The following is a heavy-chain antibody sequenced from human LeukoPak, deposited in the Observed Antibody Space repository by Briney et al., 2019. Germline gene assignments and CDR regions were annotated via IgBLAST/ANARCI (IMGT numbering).Heavy chain of an antibody. D-gene: IGHD4-17*01. CDR1: GGSVSSHH. CDR2: FYNCGRT. V-gene: IGHV4-4*09. CDR3: ARYGDYGDFADY. Sequence: SETLSLTCTVSGGSVSSHHWSWIRQPPAKGLEWIWNFYNCGRTNYNPSLMSRVTISVDSSKTQLSLKLTSVTAADTAVYYCARYGDYGDFADYWGQGTLVTVSS. J-gene: IGHJ4*02.